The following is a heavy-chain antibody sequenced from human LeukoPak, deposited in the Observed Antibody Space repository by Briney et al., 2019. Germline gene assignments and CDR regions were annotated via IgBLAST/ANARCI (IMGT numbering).Heavy chain of an antibody. CDR2: ISAYNGNT. CDR1: GYTFTSYG. V-gene: IGHV1-18*01. CDR3: ARESSDYYDSSGYERPYNWFDP. J-gene: IGHJ5*02. D-gene: IGHD3-22*01. Sequence: ASVKVSCKASGYTFTSYGISWVRQAPGQGLEWMGWISAYNGNTNYAQKLQGRVTMTTDTSTSTAYMELRSLRSDDTAVYYCARESSDYYDSSGYERPYNWFDPWGQGTLVTVSS.